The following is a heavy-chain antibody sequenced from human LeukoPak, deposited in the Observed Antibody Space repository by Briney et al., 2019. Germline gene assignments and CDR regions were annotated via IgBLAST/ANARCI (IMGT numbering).Heavy chain of an antibody. CDR2: MNPNSGNT. D-gene: IGHD6-13*01. CDR3: GAAAGTGFDY. CDR1: GYTFTSYG. J-gene: IGHJ4*02. Sequence: ASVKVSCRASGYTFTSYGIRWVRQATGQGLEWMGWMNPNSGNTGYAQKFQGRVTMTRNTSISTAYMELSSLRSEDTAVYYCGAAAGTGFDYWGQGTLVTVSS. V-gene: IGHV1-8*02.